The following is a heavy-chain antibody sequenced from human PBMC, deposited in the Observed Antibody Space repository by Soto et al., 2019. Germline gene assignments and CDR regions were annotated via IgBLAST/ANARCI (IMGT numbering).Heavy chain of an antibody. Sequence: SQTLSLTCAISWDSVSSNSAGWNWIRQSPSRGLERLGRTYYRSKWYNDYAVSVKSRITINPDTSKNQFSLQLNSVTPEDTAVYYCARGTSAGVQAAIDHWGQGTLVTVSS. CDR1: WDSVSSNSAG. V-gene: IGHV6-1*01. D-gene: IGHD2-2*02. CDR3: ARGTSAGVQAAIDH. J-gene: IGHJ4*02. CDR2: TYYRSKWYN.